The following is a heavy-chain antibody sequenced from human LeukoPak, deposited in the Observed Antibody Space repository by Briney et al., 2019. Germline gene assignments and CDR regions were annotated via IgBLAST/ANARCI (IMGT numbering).Heavy chain of an antibody. J-gene: IGHJ4*02. V-gene: IGHV1-18*01. D-gene: IGHD6-19*01. CDR2: ISAYNGNT. CDR3: ARGKDPVIIAVAGRGGFDY. CDR1: GYTFTSYG. Sequence: ASVKVSCKASGYTFTSYGISWVRQAPGQGLEWMGWISAYNGNTNYAQKLQGRVTMTTDTSTRTAYMELRSLRSDDTAVYYCARGKDPVIIAVAGRGGFDYWGQGTLVTVSS.